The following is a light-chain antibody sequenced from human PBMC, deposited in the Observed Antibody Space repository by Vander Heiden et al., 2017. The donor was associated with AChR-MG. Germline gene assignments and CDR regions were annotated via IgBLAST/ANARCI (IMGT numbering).Light chain of an antibody. Sequence: EIVLTQSPATLSLSPGERATLSCRASQSVSIYLAWYQQKPGQAPRLLIYDASTRATGIPARFSGSGSGTDFTLTISSLEPEDFTVYYCQQRGNWLRTNVGQGTRLEMK. CDR1: QSVSIY. CDR2: DAS. V-gene: IGKV3-11*01. CDR3: QQRGNWLRTN. J-gene: IGKJ5*01.